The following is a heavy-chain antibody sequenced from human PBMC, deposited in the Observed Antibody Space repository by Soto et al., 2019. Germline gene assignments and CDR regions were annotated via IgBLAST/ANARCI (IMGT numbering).Heavy chain of an antibody. V-gene: IGHV3-23*01. CDR3: AKPHREGYSTPFFHH. CDR2: ISGSGGAT. D-gene: IGHD4-4*01. CDR1: EFTFSTYA. J-gene: IGHJ4*02. Sequence: EVQVLESGGGLVQPGGSLRLSCAASEFTFSTYAMSWVRQAPGKGLEWVSGISGSGGATYYADSVKGRFTVSRDNSKNTVYLQMNSLRAEDTAVYYCAKPHREGYSTPFFHHWGQGTLVTVSS.